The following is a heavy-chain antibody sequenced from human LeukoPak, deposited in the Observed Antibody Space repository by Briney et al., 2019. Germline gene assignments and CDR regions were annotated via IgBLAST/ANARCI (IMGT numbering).Heavy chain of an antibody. J-gene: IGHJ4*02. Sequence: GGSLSLSCAASGLTFSSYAMSWVRQAPGKGLEWVSSITGSGAETNSADAVKGRFTISRDNAKNTLYLQMNTLRAEDTAIYYCAKGPHIRTMWLFDSWGQGSLVTVSS. CDR2: ITGSGAET. D-gene: IGHD1-14*01. CDR1: GLTFSSYA. V-gene: IGHV3-23*01. CDR3: AKGPHIRTMWLFDS.